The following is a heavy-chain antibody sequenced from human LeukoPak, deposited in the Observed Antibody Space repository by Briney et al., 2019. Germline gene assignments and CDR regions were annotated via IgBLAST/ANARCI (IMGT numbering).Heavy chain of an antibody. J-gene: IGHJ4*02. Sequence: GGSLRLSCAASRFTFDDSDMSWVRQAPGKGREWVSGINWNGGSTGYADSLKGRFTVSRDNATNSLYLQITSLAAEDTDLYYCARRHSGSYTFDYWRQGTLVTVCS. CDR2: INWNGGST. CDR1: RFTFDDSD. D-gene: IGHD1-26*01. CDR3: ARRHSGSYTFDY. V-gene: IGHV3-20*04.